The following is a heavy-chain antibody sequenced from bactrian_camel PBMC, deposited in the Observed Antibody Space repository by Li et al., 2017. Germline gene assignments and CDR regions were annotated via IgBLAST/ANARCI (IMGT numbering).Heavy chain of an antibody. J-gene: IGHJ6*01. CDR3: AAAGPVRVRFCRLDEAPFGY. D-gene: IGHD5*01. CDR2: IDTDDSK. V-gene: IGHV3S53*01. CDR1: GWTPTYENYC. Sequence: HVQLVESGGGSVQSGGSLALSCAVSGWTPTYENYCMAWFRQAPGKEREDVATIDTDDSKSYADFVKGRFTISRDNAKNTLYLQMNSLKPEDTAVYYCAAAGPVRVRFCRLDEAPFGYWGQGTQVTVS.